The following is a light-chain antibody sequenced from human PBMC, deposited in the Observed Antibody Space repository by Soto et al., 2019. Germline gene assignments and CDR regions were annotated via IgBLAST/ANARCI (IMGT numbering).Light chain of an antibody. CDR3: QQSDSTPWT. CDR1: QSISSW. Sequence: DIQMTQSPSTLSASVGDRVTITCRASQSISSWVAWYQQKPGKGPKLLIYKASHLESGVPSRFSGSGSGTDFTLTITSLQPEDSATYYCQQSDSTPWTFGQGTKVDIK. V-gene: IGKV1-5*03. J-gene: IGKJ1*01. CDR2: KAS.